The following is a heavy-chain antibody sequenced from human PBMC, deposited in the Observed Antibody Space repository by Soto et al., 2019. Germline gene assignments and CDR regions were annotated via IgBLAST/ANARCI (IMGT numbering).Heavy chain of an antibody. CDR3: ARDRGPSSGYYPYWFDP. D-gene: IGHD3-22*01. CDR1: GGSISSGGYS. CDR2: IYHSGST. J-gene: IGHJ5*02. V-gene: IGHV4-30-2*01. Sequence: SSETLSLTCAVSGGSISSGGYSWSWIRQPPGKGLEWIGYIYHSGSTYYNPSLKSRVTISVDRSKNQFSLKLSSVTAADTAVYYCARDRGPSSGYYPYWFDPWGQGTLVTVSS.